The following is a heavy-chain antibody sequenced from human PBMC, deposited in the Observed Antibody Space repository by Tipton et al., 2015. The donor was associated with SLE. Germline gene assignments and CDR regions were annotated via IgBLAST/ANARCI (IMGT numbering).Heavy chain of an antibody. J-gene: IGHJ4*02. CDR1: GGSISSSSYY. CDR3: ARTVNYYGSGSYYNY. V-gene: IGHV4-39*07. CDR2: INHSGST. D-gene: IGHD3-10*01. Sequence: TLSLTCTVSGGSISSSSYYWGWIRQPPGKGLEWIGEINHSGSTNYNPSLKSRVTISVDTSKNQFSLKLSSVTAADTAVYYCARTVNYYGSGSYYNYWGQGTLVTVSS.